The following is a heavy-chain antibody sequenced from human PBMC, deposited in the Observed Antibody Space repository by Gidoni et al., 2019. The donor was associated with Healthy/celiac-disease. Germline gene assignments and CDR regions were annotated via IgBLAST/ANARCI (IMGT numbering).Heavy chain of an antibody. CDR3: ARGLWFGEFDYYFDY. V-gene: IGHV3-33*01. J-gene: IGHJ4*02. D-gene: IGHD3-10*01. CDR2: IWYDGSKK. CDR1: GFTFSSYG. Sequence: QVQLVESGGGVVQPGRSLSLSCAASGFTFSSYGMPWVRQAPGKGLGWAAVIWYDGSKKYYADSVKGRFTISRDNSKNTLYLQMNSLRAEDTAVYYCARGLWFGEFDYYFDYWGQGTLVTVSS.